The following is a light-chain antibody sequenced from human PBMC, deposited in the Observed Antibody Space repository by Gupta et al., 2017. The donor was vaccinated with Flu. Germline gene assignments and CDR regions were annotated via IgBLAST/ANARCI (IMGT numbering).Light chain of an antibody. V-gene: IGLV1-47*01. CDR2: RDS. CDR1: TSNIGDYY. Sequence: QSVLTQPPSASGAPGQKITISCSGGTSNIGDYYVYWYHQLHGTAPKVLIFRDSKRPSGVPDRFSGSKSGASASLTISWLRPEDAGDYYCAAWDASLSESLLFGGGTKLTV. CDR3: AAWDASLSESLL. J-gene: IGLJ2*01.